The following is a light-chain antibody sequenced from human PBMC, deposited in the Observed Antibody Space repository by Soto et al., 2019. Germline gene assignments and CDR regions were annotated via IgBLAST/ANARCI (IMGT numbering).Light chain of an antibody. V-gene: IGLV2-14*01. CDR2: EVT. J-gene: IGLJ2*01. CDR1: SSDVGGYNF. CDR3: SSYTSRNTLA. Sequence: QSALTQPASVSGSPGQSITISCTGNSSDVGGYNFVSWYQQHPGKAPKLMIYEVTDRPSGVSNRFSGSKSGSTASLTISGLQAEDEADYYCSSYTSRNTLAFGGGTQLTVL.